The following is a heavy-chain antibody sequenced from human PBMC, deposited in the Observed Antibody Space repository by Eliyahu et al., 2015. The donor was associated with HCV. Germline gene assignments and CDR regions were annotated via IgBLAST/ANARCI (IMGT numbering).Heavy chain of an antibody. Sequence: QVQLQESGPGLVKPSETLSLTCSVSGGSISSYYWSWIRQPPGKGLEWIGYIYYSGSANYNPSLKSRATISVDTSKNHFSLNLNSVTAADTAVYYCARAQSGGARKAFDIWGQGAMVTVSS. J-gene: IGHJ3*02. V-gene: IGHV4-59*01. CDR3: ARAQSGGARKAFDI. CDR2: IYYSGSA. D-gene: IGHD1-26*01. CDR1: GGSISSYY.